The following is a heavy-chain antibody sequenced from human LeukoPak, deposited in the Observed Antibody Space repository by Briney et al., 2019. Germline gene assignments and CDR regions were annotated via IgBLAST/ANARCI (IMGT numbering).Heavy chain of an antibody. CDR1: GYSFTSYW. Sequence: GESLKISCKGSGYSFTSYWIGWVRQMPGKGLEWMGIIYPGDSDTRDSPSFQGQVTISADKSSSTAYLQWSSLKASDTAMYYCARHTEATTYYFDYWGQGTLVTVSS. J-gene: IGHJ4*02. CDR3: ARHTEATTYYFDY. V-gene: IGHV5-51*01. D-gene: IGHD5-24*01. CDR2: IYPGDSDT.